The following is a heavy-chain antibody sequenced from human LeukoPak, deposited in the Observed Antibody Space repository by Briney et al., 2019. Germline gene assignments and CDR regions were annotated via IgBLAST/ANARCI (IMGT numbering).Heavy chain of an antibody. Sequence: AGGSLRLSCAASGFTFSSYRMNWVRQAPGKGLEWVSCISSSSTYIYYADSVKGRFSISRDNAKNSLYLQMNSLRAEDTAVYFCARYTTAWYIEYWGQGILVTVSS. CDR2: ISSSSTYI. D-gene: IGHD2-2*02. J-gene: IGHJ4*02. V-gene: IGHV3-21*01. CDR3: ARYTTAWYIEY. CDR1: GFTFSSYR.